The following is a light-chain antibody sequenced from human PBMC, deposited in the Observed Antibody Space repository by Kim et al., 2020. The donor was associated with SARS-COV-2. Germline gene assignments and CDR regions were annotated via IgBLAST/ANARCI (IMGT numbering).Light chain of an antibody. Sequence: SYELTQPPSVSVSPGQTARITCSGDALPNQYAYWFQQKPGQAPVLVIYEDTERPSGIPERFSGSTSGTTVTLTISGVQAEDEADYYCQSSDSSDTFWLFG. V-gene: IGLV3-25*03. CDR1: ALPNQY. CDR2: EDT. J-gene: IGLJ3*02. CDR3: QSSDSSDTFWL.